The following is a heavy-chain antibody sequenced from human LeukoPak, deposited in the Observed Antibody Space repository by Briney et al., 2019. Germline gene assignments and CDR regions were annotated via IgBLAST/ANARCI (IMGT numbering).Heavy chain of an antibody. D-gene: IGHD2-2*01. CDR1: GGSISSGSYY. V-gene: IGHV4-61*02. Sequence: SETLSLTCTVSGGSISSGSYYWSWIRQPAGKGLEWIGRIYTSGSTNYNPSLKSRVTISVDTSKNQFSLKLSSVTAADTAVYCCARHPSAGIVVVPAAPDYWGQGTLVTVSS. J-gene: IGHJ4*02. CDR2: IYTSGST. CDR3: ARHPSAGIVVVPAAPDY.